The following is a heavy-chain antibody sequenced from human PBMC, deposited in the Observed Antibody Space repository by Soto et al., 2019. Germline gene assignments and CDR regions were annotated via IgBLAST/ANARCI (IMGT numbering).Heavy chain of an antibody. CDR3: AIDGNGQRGSPH. D-gene: IGHD3-16*01. CDR1: GFTVSNNF. J-gene: IGHJ4*02. Sequence: VQLVESGGGLIQAGGSLRLSCAVSGFTVSNNFMMWVRQAPGKGLEWVSLVYSGGSISYADSVKGRFTISRDGSMNMLYLQMNSLTAEDTAVYYFAIDGNGQRGSPHWGQGTLVTVSS. V-gene: IGHV3-53*02. CDR2: VYSGGSI.